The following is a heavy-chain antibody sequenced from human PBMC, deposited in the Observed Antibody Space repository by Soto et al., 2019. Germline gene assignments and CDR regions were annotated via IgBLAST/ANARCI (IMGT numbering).Heavy chain of an antibody. Sequence: SETLSLTGSVSGDSISAYSWSWVRQPPGKGLEWIGNIHYNGNTKYNPSLKSRVTMSLDTSKNQFSLRLISVTAADTAKYFCAREGNLGRWLQPLDFWGQGTLVTVS. V-gene: IGHV4-59*01. CDR1: GDSISAYS. J-gene: IGHJ4*02. D-gene: IGHD5-12*01. CDR2: IHYNGNT. CDR3: AREGNLGRWLQPLDF.